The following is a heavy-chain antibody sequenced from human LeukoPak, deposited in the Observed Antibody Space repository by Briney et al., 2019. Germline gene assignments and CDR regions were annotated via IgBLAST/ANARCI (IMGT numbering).Heavy chain of an antibody. CDR3: ARSYYGEPLNWFDP. CDR2: IIPIFGTA. V-gene: IGHV1-69*13. J-gene: IGHJ5*02. CDR1: GGTFSSYA. Sequence: ASVKVSCKASGGTFSSYAISWVRQAPGQGLEWMGGIIPIFGTANYAQKFQGRVTITADESTSTAYMELSSLRSEDTAVYYCARSYYGEPLNWFDPWGQGTLVTVSS. D-gene: IGHD3-10*01.